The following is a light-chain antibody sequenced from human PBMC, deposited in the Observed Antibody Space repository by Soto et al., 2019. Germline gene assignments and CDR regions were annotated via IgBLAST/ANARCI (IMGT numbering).Light chain of an antibody. CDR3: TSYVGNDIWV. CDR2: EVT. J-gene: IGLJ3*02. CDR1: SSDVGAYKY. V-gene: IGLV2-8*01. Sequence: QSALTQPPYASGSPGQSVTISCTGTSSDVGAYKYVSWYQQYPGKAPKLMIYEVTKRPSGVPDRFSGSKSGNTASLTVSGRPAEDEADYYCTSYVGNDIWVFGGGTKLTVL.